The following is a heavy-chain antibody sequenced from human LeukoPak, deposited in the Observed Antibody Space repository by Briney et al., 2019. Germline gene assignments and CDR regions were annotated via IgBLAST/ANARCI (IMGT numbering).Heavy chain of an antibody. Sequence: KTSETLSLTCIVSGGSLSSRDYYWTWIRQRPGEGPEWIGYIYYTGSTYYNPSLKSRVTISIDTSNNQFSLRLSSVTAADTAVYYCASSLRLLGPYYFDYWGQGTLVTVSS. CDR1: GGSLSSRDYY. CDR2: IYYTGST. CDR3: ASSLRLLGPYYFDY. J-gene: IGHJ4*02. D-gene: IGHD7-27*01. V-gene: IGHV4-31*03.